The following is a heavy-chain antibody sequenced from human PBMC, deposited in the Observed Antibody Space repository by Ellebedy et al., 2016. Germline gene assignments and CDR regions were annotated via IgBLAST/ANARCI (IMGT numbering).Heavy chain of an antibody. J-gene: IGHJ3*02. CDR1: GFTFSSYG. V-gene: IGHV3-30*18. D-gene: IGHD4-17*01. Sequence: GGSLRLXXAASGFTFSSYGMHWVRQAPGKGLEWVAVISYDGSNKYYADSVKGRFTISRDNSKNTLYLQMNSLRAEDTAVYYCAKPIKGLRGARAFDIWGQGTMVTVSS. CDR2: ISYDGSNK. CDR3: AKPIKGLRGARAFDI.